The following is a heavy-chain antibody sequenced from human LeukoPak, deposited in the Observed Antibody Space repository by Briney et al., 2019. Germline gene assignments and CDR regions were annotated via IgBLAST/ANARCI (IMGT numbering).Heavy chain of an antibody. J-gene: IGHJ6*03. CDR3: ARVVSVAWSERRPGYYYMDV. CDR1: GFTLSTYA. D-gene: IGHD1-1*01. Sequence: GGSLRHSCAGSGFTLSTYAMSRVRQTPGKGLEWVAATSSSDAGTYHADSVRGRFTISRDNSKNTLYLQMNSLRAEDTAVYYCARVVSVAWSERRPGYYYMDVWGKGTTVTLSS. V-gene: IGHV3-23*01. CDR2: TSSSDAGT.